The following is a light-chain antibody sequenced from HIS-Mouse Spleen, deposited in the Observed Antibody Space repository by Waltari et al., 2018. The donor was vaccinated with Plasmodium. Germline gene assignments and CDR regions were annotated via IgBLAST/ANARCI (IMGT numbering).Light chain of an antibody. Sequence: EIVLTQSPATLSLSPGERATLSCRASQSVSSYLAWYQQKPGQAPRLLIYDASNRATGIPGRVSGSGSGTDFTLTISSLEPEDFAVYYWQQRSNWPLTFGGGTKVEIK. CDR3: QQRSNWPLT. CDR2: DAS. CDR1: QSVSSY. J-gene: IGKJ4*01. V-gene: IGKV3-11*01.